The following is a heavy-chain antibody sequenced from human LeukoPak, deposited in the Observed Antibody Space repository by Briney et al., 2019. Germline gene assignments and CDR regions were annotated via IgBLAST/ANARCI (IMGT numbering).Heavy chain of an antibody. CDR2: IFGSGGSP. Sequence: GGSLRLSCEASGFTFGSFAMYWVRQAPGKGLDWIAGIFGSGGSPHYADSVKGRFTISRDNAKNSLYLQMNSLRAEDTAVYYCARDRGGSYSAIDYWGQGTLVTVSS. CDR1: GFTFGSFA. D-gene: IGHD1-26*01. J-gene: IGHJ4*02. CDR3: ARDRGGSYSAIDY. V-gene: IGHV3-23*01.